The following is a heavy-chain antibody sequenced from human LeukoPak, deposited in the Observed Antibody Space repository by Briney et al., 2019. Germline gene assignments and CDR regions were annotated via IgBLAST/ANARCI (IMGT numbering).Heavy chain of an antibody. V-gene: IGHV3-21*04. CDR3: ARHTLNYYYYMDV. CDR1: GFTFSSYS. J-gene: IGHJ6*03. Sequence: GGSLRLSCAASGFTFSSYSMNWVRQAPGKGLEWVSSISSSSSYIYYADSVKGRFTISRDNVKNSLYLQMNSLRAEDTAVYYCARHTLNYYYYMDVWGKGTTVTISS. CDR2: ISSSSSYI.